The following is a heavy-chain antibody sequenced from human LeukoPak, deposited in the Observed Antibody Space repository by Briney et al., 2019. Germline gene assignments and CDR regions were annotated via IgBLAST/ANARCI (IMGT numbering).Heavy chain of an antibody. CDR3: ARGRQWLVP. CDR1: GGSFSGYY. V-gene: IGHV4-34*01. CDR2: INHSGST. Sequence: SETLPLTCAVYGGSFSGYYWSWIRQPPGKGLEWIGEINHSGSTNYNPSLKSRVTISVDTSKNQFSLKLSSVTAADTAAYYCARGRQWLVPWGKGTTVTISS. D-gene: IGHD6-19*01. J-gene: IGHJ6*04.